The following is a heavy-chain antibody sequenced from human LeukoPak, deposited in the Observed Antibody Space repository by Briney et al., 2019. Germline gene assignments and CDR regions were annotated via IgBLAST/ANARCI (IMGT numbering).Heavy chain of an antibody. CDR3: ARDAIYYGSGSYYWFDP. Sequence: GASVKVSCKASGYTFTSYGISWVRQAPGQGLEWMGWINPNSGGTNYAQKFQGRVTMTRDTSISTAYMELSRLRSDDTAVYYCARDAIYYGSGSYYWFDPWGQGTLVTVSS. J-gene: IGHJ5*02. CDR1: GYTFTSYG. V-gene: IGHV1-2*02. CDR2: INPNSGGT. D-gene: IGHD3-10*01.